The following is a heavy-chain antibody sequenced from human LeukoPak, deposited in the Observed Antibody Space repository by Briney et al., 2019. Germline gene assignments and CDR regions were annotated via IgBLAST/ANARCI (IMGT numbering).Heavy chain of an antibody. V-gene: IGHV4-34*01. J-gene: IGHJ4*02. D-gene: IGHD3-16*02. Sequence: SETLSLTCAVYGGSFSGYYWSWIRQPPGKGLEWIGEINHSGSTNYNPSLKSRVTISVDTSKNQFSLKLSSVTAADTAVYYCASPHYVYVWGSYRNLGDYWGQGTLVTVSS. CDR1: GGSFSGYY. CDR2: INHSGST. CDR3: ASPHYVYVWGSYRNLGDY.